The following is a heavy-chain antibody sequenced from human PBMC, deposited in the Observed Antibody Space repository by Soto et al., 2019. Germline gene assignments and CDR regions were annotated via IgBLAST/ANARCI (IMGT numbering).Heavy chain of an antibody. CDR3: ARVVPGAEAWFGP. D-gene: IGHD2-2*01. CDR2: ISLYSDGT. CDR1: GYTFSNYG. V-gene: IGHV1-18*01. Sequence: ASVKVSCKTSGYTFSNYGITWVRQAPGQPLEWLGWISLYSDGTNYAQKFQGRVSMTTDTSTTAAYMELRSLRSDDTAVYYCARVVPGAEAWFGPWGQGTLVTVSS. J-gene: IGHJ5*02.